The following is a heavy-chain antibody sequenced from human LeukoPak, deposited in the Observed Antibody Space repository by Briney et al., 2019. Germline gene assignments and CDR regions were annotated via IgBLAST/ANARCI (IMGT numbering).Heavy chain of an antibody. V-gene: IGHV1-69*05. D-gene: IGHD4-17*01. CDR1: GGTFSSYA. Sequence: ASVKVSCKASGGTFSSYAISWVRQAPGQGLEWMGRIIPIFGTANYAQEFQGRVTITTDESTSTAYMELSSLRSEDTAVYYCARRVHEGDYVEDWFDPWGQGTLVTVSS. CDR3: ARRVHEGDYVEDWFDP. CDR2: IIPIFGTA. J-gene: IGHJ5*02.